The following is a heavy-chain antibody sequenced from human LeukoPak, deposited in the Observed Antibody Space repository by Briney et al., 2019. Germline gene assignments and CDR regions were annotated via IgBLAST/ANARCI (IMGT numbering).Heavy chain of an antibody. J-gene: IGHJ6*02. V-gene: IGHV3-23*01. D-gene: IGHD1-14*01. CDR1: GFTFNNYA. Sequence: GGSLRLSCAASGFTFNNYAMNWVRQAPGKGLEWFSAISGSGGTTYYADSVKGRFTISRDSSKNTLYLQMNSLRAEDTAVYYCAKVSGGGLYYDGMDVWGQGTTVTVSS. CDR3: AKVSGGGLYYDGMDV. CDR2: ISGSGGTT.